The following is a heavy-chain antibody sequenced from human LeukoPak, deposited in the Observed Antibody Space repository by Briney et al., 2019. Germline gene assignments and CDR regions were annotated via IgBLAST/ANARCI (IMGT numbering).Heavy chain of an antibody. J-gene: IGHJ6*02. D-gene: IGHD2-15*01. Sequence: PSETLSLTCTVSGDSIRSYYWSWIRQPPGKGLEWIGYIYYSGSTNYNPSLKSRVTISIDTSKKQFSLKLSSATAADTAVYYCVRMREGYNYYGMDVWGQGTTVTVSS. CDR3: VRMREGYNYYGMDV. V-gene: IGHV4-59*08. CDR1: GDSIRSYY. CDR2: IYYSGST.